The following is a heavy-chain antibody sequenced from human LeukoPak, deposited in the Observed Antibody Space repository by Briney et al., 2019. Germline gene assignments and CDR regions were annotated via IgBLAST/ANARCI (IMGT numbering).Heavy chain of an antibody. D-gene: IGHD4/OR15-4a*01. V-gene: IGHV3-23*01. CDR1: GCTFSTYA. J-gene: IGHJ4*02. CDR2: ISGSGVGT. Sequence: GWALTLSCAASGCTFSTYAMTWLRQAPGKALEWVCSISGSGVGTSAAVSVKARFSIPRDNSKNKLYFQLKTLRVDATAFYYLSKAGLVRGGALDSWGQGTLVTVSS. CDR3: SKAGLVRGGALDS.